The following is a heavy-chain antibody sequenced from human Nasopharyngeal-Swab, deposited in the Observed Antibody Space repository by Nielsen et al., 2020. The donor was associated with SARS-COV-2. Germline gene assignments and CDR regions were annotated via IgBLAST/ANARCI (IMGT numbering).Heavy chain of an antibody. Sequence: SETLSLTFAMYGGSFSGYYWSWIRQPPGKGLEWIGAINHSGSTDYNPSHKSRVTISLDTSKNQFSLKLRSVTAADTAVYYCAEKGYTSSWYFYWGQGTLVTVFS. CDR2: INHSGST. D-gene: IGHD6-13*01. CDR3: AEKGYTSSWYFY. CDR1: GGSFSGYY. J-gene: IGHJ4*02. V-gene: IGHV4-34*01.